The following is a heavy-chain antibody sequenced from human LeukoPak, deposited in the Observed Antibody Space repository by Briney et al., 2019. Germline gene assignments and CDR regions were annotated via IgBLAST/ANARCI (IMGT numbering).Heavy chain of an antibody. CDR2: ISGSGGST. CDR1: GFTFSSHA. D-gene: IGHD3-22*01. J-gene: IGHJ3*02. V-gene: IGHV3-23*01. Sequence: GGSLRLSCAASGFTFSSHAMSWVRQAPGKGLEWVSAISGSGGSTYYADSVKGRLTISRDNSKNTLYLQMNSLRAEDTAVYYCARDKRTDSSGYYSDAFDIWGQGTMVTVSS. CDR3: ARDKRTDSSGYYSDAFDI.